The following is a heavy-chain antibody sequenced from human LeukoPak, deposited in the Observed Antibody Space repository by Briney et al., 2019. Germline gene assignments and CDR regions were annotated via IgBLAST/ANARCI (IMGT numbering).Heavy chain of an antibody. D-gene: IGHD3-22*01. CDR2: IKSKTDGGTT. CDR1: GFTFSNAW. V-gene: IGHV3-15*07. J-gene: IGHJ4*02. Sequence: GGSLRLSCAASGFTFSNAWMNWVRQAPGKGLEWVGRIKSKTDGGTTDYAAPVKGRFTISRDDSKNTLYLQMNSLKTEDTAVYYCTTDRVDYYDSSGYSHFDYWGQGTLVTVSS. CDR3: TTDRVDYYDSSGYSHFDY.